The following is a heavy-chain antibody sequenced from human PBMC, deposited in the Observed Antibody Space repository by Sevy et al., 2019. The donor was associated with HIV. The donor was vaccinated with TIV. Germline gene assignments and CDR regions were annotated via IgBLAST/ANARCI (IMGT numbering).Heavy chain of an antibody. CDR1: RFSFNGYG. J-gene: IGHJ5*02. Sequence: GGSLRLSCAASRFSFNGYGMHWVRQPPGKGLEWVAFIRYDGSNTYYADSVKGRFTISRDDSKNTLYLQMNSLRAEDTALYCCARGTAAFCAGGVCFNWFDPWGQGTLVTVSS. D-gene: IGHD2-8*02. CDR2: IRYDGSNT. V-gene: IGHV3-30*02. CDR3: ARGTAAFCAGGVCFNWFDP.